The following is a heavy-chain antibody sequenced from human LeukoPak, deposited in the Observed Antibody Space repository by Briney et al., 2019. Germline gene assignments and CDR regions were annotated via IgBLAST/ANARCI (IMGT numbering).Heavy chain of an antibody. D-gene: IGHD4-17*01. CDR2: ISTSGGST. V-gene: IGHV3-64D*06. Sequence: PGGSLRLSCSASGFTLGSYAMRWVRRAPGKGLEYVSAISTSGGSTYYADSVKGRFTISRDNSKNTLYLQMSSLRAEDTAVYYCVKDLGYGDGLWASPFDYWGQGTLVTVSS. J-gene: IGHJ4*02. CDR3: VKDLGYGDGLWASPFDY. CDR1: GFTLGSYA.